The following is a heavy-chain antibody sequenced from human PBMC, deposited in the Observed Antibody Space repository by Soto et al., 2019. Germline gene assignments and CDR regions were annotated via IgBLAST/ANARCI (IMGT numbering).Heavy chain of an antibody. D-gene: IGHD5-12*01. J-gene: IGHJ6*03. CDR3: ARGDIVATIHYYYYYYMDV. Sequence: ASVKVSCKASGYTFTSYDINWVRQATGQGLEWMGWMNPNSGNTGYAQKFQGRVTMTRNTSISTAYMELSSLRSEDTAVYYCARGDIVATIHYYYYYYMDVWGKGTTVTVS. CDR1: GYTFTSYD. CDR2: MNPNSGNT. V-gene: IGHV1-8*01.